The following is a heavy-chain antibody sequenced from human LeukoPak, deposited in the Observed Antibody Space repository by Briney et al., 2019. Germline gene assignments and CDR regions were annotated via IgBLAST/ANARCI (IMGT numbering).Heavy chain of an antibody. Sequence: TLSLTXTVSGGSISSGGYYWSWIRQHPGKGLEWIGYIYYSGSTYYNPSLKSRVTISVDTSKNQFSLKLSSVTAADTAVYYCASGYDFWSGYYPYYYYYYGMDVWGQGTTVTVSS. D-gene: IGHD3-3*01. CDR2: IYYSGST. V-gene: IGHV4-31*03. CDR3: ASGYDFWSGYYPYYYYYYGMDV. CDR1: GGSISSGGYY. J-gene: IGHJ6*02.